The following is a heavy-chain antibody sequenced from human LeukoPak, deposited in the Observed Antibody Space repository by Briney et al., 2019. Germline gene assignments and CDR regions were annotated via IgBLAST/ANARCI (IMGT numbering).Heavy chain of an antibody. CDR1: GYTFTGYY. Sequence: GASVKVSCKACGYTFTGYYMHWVRQTPGPGLEWVGWINPNSGGTNYAQTFQSSVTMTTDTFISTAYMELSRRRSEDTAVYYCARRGKRARDAFDIWGQGTMVTVSS. CDR3: ARRGKRARDAFDI. J-gene: IGHJ3*02. V-gene: IGHV1-2*04. CDR2: INPNSGGT.